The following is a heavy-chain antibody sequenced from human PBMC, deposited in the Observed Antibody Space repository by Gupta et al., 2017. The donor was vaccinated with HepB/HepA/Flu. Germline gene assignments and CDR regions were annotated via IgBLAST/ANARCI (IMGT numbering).Heavy chain of an antibody. V-gene: IGHV3-30*18. Sequence: VQLVESGGNVVQPGRSLRLSCAASGFTFSRYVLPWVRQAPGKGLEWVAVISYDGSNKYYADSVKGRFTISRDNSKNTLYLQMNILRAEDTAVYYCAKDLPSDTAMGGFDNWGQGTLVTVSS. D-gene: IGHD5-18*01. CDR3: AKDLPSDTAMGGFDN. CDR2: ISYDGSNK. CDR1: GFTFSRYV. J-gene: IGHJ4*02.